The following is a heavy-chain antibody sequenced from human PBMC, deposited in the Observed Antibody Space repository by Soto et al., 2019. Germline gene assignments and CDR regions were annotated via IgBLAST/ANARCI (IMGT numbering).Heavy chain of an antibody. CDR1: GGSFSGYS. CDR3: ARGFAAVTTYYYSGMDV. D-gene: IGHD4-17*01. CDR2: INHSGST. J-gene: IGHJ6*02. Sequence: SETLSLTCAVYGGSFSGYSWGWIRQPPGKGLEWIGEINHSGSTNYNPSLKSRVTISVDTSKNQFSLKLSSMTAADTAVYYCARGFAAVTTYYYSGMDVWGQGTTVTVSS. V-gene: IGHV4-34*01.